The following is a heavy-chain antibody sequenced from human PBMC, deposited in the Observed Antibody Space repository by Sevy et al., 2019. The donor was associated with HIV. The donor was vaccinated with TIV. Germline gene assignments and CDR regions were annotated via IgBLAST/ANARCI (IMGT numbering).Heavy chain of an antibody. Sequence: GESLKISCAASGFTFSNAWMSWVRQAPGKGLEWVGRIKSKTDGGTTDYAAPVKGRFTISRDDSKNTLYLQMNSLKTEDTAVYYCTTDLKLDVDIVATTSRSPFDYWGQGTLVTVSS. CDR3: TTDLKLDVDIVATTSRSPFDY. D-gene: IGHD5-12*01. J-gene: IGHJ4*02. CDR1: GFTFSNAW. CDR2: IKSKTDGGTT. V-gene: IGHV3-15*01.